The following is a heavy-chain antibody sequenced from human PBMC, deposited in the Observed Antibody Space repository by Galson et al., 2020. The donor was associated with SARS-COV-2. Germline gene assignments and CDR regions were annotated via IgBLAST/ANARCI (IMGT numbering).Heavy chain of an antibody. CDR1: GYTLTELS. CDR2: FDPEDGET. Sequence: GESLKISCKVSGYTLTELSMHWVRQAPGKGLEWMGGFDPEDGETIYAQKFQGRVTMTEDTSTDTAYMELSSLRSEDTAVYYCATAINYYGSGINGMDVWGQGTTVTVSS. CDR3: ATAINYYGSGINGMDV. D-gene: IGHD3-10*01. V-gene: IGHV1-24*01. J-gene: IGHJ6*02.